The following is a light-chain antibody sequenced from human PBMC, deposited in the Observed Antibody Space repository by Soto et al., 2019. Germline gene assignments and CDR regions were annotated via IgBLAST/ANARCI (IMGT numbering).Light chain of an antibody. V-gene: IGLV1-40*01. J-gene: IGLJ2*01. CDR3: QSYDGSRSVVV. CDR1: SSNIGAGND. Sequence: QSVLAQPPSVAGAPGQRVTISCTGSSSNIGAGNDVHWYQQLPGTTPRLLIYANNRRPSGVPNRFSGSRSGTSASLAITGLQTEDEADYYCQSYDGSRSVVVFGGGTKLTVL. CDR2: ANN.